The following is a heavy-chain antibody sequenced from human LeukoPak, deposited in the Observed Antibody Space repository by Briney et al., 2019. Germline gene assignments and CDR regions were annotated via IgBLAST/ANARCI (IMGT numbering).Heavy chain of an antibody. CDR2: ISGSGGST. CDR3: AKDVSVVPAAIFDP. Sequence: GGSLRLSCAVSGFTFSSYAMSWVRQAPGKGLEWVSAISGSGGSTYYADSVKGRFTISRDNSKNTLYLQMNSLRAEDTAVYYCAKDVSVVPAAIFDPWGQGTLVTVSS. CDR1: GFTFSSYA. D-gene: IGHD2-2*01. V-gene: IGHV3-23*01. J-gene: IGHJ5*02.